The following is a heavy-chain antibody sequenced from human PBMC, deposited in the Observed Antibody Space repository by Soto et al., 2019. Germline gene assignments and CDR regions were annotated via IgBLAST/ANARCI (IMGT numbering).Heavy chain of an antibody. D-gene: IGHD6-13*01. V-gene: IGHV1-69*01. Sequence: QVQLVQSGAEVKKPGSSVMVSCKASGGTFSSYAISWVRQAPGQGLEWMGGIIPIFGTANYAQKFQGRVTITADESTSTAYMELSSLRSEDTAVYYCARTIAAAGTKGFDPWGQGTLVTVSS. CDR3: ARTIAAAGTKGFDP. J-gene: IGHJ5*02. CDR2: IIPIFGTA. CDR1: GGTFSSYA.